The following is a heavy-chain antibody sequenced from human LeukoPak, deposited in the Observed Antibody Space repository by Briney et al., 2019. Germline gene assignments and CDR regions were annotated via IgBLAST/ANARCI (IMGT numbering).Heavy chain of an antibody. CDR2: ITGSGGNT. D-gene: IGHD3-9*01. CDR1: GFTFSNYA. J-gene: IGHJ4*02. CDR3: AKWGDYDVLTGYYVSDY. Sequence: PGASLRLSCAASGFTFSNYAMSWVGQARGKGLEWVSAITGSGGNTYYADSVKGRFTISRGNSKNTVFLQMNSLRAEDTAVYYCAKWGDYDVLTGYYVSDYWGQGTLVTVSS. V-gene: IGHV3-23*01.